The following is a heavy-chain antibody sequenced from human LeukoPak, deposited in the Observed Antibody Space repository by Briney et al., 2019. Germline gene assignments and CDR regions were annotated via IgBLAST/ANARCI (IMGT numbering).Heavy chain of an antibody. V-gene: IGHV3-15*01. Sequence: GWSLRVSRAASGFTFSNAWLSGLRPAPGKGGEWVGRIKSKADGGTTDYAAPVKGRFTISRDNSKNTLFLLMNSLKTEDTAVYYCTTEVLEGATYCTFDIWGQGTMVTVSS. D-gene: IGHD2-15*01. CDR1: GFTFSNAW. CDR2: IKSKADGGTT. CDR3: TTEVLEGATYCTFDI. J-gene: IGHJ3*02.